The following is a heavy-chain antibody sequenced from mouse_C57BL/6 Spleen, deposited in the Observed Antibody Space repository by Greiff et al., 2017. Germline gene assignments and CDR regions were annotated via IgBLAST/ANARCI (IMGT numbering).Heavy chain of an antibody. V-gene: IGHV2-2*01. CDR2: IWSGGST. J-gene: IGHJ3*01. CDR1: GFSLTSYG. CDR3: VNYDYDEAWFAY. D-gene: IGHD2-4*01. Sequence: VQLQQSGPGLVQPSQSLSITCTVSGFSLTSYGVHWVRQSPGKGLEWLGVIWSGGSTDYNAAFISRLSISKDNSKTQVFFKMNSLQADDTAIYYCVNYDYDEAWFAYWGQGTLVTVSA.